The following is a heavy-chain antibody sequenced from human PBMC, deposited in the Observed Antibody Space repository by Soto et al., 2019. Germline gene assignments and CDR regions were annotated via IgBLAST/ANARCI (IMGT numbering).Heavy chain of an antibody. Sequence: PGGSLRLSCAASGFTFSSYEMNWVRQAPGKGLEWVSYISSSGSTIYYADSVKGRFTISRDNAKNSLYLQMNSLRAEDTAVYYCARSRYNWNYSHYWFDPWGQGTLVTVSS. J-gene: IGHJ5*02. D-gene: IGHD1-7*01. CDR1: GFTFSSYE. CDR3: ARSRYNWNYSHYWFDP. V-gene: IGHV3-48*03. CDR2: ISSSGSTI.